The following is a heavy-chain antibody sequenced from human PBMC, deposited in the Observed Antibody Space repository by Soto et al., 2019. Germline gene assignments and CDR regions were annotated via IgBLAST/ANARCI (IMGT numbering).Heavy chain of an antibody. J-gene: IGHJ3*02. CDR2: IYSGGST. CDR1: GFTVSSNY. D-gene: IGHD3-10*01. Sequence: PGGSLRLSCAASGFTVSSNYMSWVRQAPGKGLEWVSVIYSGGSTYYADSVKGRFTISRDNSKNTLYLQMNSLRAEDTAVYYCARDPRYRGLWFGESQWAFDIWGQGTMVTVSS. V-gene: IGHV3-66*01. CDR3: ARDPRYRGLWFGESQWAFDI.